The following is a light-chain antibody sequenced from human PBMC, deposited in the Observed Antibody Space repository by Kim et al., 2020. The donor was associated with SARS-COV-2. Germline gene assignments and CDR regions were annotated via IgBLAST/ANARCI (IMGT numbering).Light chain of an antibody. CDR1: QSVVHSSGNTY. V-gene: IGKV2-30*02. CDR2: KVS. CDR3: MQGTHWPYT. Sequence: DVVLTQSPLSLPVTLGQPASISCRSSQSVVHSSGNTYLNWFQQRPGQSPRRLIYKVSNRDSGVPDRFSGSGSGPDFTLKISRVEAEDVAVYYCMQGTHWPYTFGQGTKLEI. J-gene: IGKJ2*01.